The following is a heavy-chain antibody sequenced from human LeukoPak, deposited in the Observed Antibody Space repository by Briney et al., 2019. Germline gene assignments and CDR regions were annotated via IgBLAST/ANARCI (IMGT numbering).Heavy chain of an antibody. D-gene: IGHD1-26*01. CDR3: AKAGSYWDFDY. Sequence: PGGSLSLSCAASGFTFISYAMSWVRQAPGKGLEWVSGISGSGGSTYYADSVKGRYTISRDNSKNTLYLQMNSLRAEDTALYYCAKAGSYWDFDYWGQGTLVTVSS. V-gene: IGHV3-23*01. CDR1: GFTFISYA. CDR2: ISGSGGST. J-gene: IGHJ4*02.